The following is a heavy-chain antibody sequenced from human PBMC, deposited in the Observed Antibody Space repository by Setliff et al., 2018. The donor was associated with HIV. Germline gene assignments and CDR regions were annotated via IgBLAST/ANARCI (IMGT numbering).Heavy chain of an antibody. Sequence: NPGGSLRLSCAASGFTFSDYTISWVRQAPGKGPECVSSISTSSRYIYYQDSVKGRFTISRDNAKNSVYLQMNSLRAEDTAVYYCARGIRGGYDRYYMDVWGKGTTVTVSS. CDR2: ISTSSRYI. V-gene: IGHV3-21*01. J-gene: IGHJ6*03. D-gene: IGHD5-12*01. CDR1: GFTFSDYT. CDR3: ARGIRGGYDRYYMDV.